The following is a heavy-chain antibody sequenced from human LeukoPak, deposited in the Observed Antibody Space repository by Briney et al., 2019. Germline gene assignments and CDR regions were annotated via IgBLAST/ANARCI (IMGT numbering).Heavy chain of an antibody. CDR2: INNSGST. J-gene: IGHJ4*02. CDR1: GGSFSGYY. V-gene: IGHV4-34*01. Sequence: SETLSLTCAVYGGSFSGYYWNWIRQPPGKGLEWIGEINNSGSTNYNPSLKSRVTISRDTSKNQFSLKLSSVTAADTAVYYCARGRAFSDWGQGTLVTVSS. CDR3: ARGRAFSD.